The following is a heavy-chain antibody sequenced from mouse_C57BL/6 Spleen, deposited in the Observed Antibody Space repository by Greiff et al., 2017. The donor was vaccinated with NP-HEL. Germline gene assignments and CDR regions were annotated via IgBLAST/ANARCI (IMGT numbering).Heavy chain of an antibody. CDR3: ARQGEAWFAY. CDR2: IYPGSGNT. V-gene: IGHV1-66*01. CDR1: GYSFTSYY. J-gene: IGHJ3*01. Sequence: QVQLQQSGPELVKPGASVKISCKASGYSFTSYYIHWVKQRPGQGLEWIGWIYPGSGNTKYNEKFKGKATPTADTSSSTAYMQLSSLTSEDSAVYYCARQGEAWFAYWGQGTLVTVSA.